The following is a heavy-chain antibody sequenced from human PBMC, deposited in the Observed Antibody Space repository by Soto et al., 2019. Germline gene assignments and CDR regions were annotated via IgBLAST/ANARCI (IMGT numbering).Heavy chain of an antibody. J-gene: IGHJ4*02. CDR3: AKDMGYDFWNGFGFDY. D-gene: IGHD3-3*01. CDR2: ISYDGSNK. Sequence: QVQLVESGGGVVQPGRSLRLSCAASGFTFSSYGMHWVRQAPGKGLEWVAVISYDGSNKYYADSVKGRFTISRDNSKNTVYLQMNGLGAEDTAVYYCAKDMGYDFWNGFGFDYWGQGTLVTVSS. CDR1: GFTFSSYG. V-gene: IGHV3-30*18.